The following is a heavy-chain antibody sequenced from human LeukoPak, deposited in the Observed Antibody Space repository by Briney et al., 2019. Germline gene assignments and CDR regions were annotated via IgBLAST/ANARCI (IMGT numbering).Heavy chain of an antibody. CDR3: AKAGFYYGSGNMSPLGIGYFTMDV. D-gene: IGHD3-10*01. J-gene: IGHJ6*02. CDR2: IRGTDTNT. CDR1: GFTFGSFT. V-gene: IGHV3-23*01. Sequence: GGSLRLSCAASGFTFGSFTMSWVRQAPGRSLEWVSAIRGTDTNTYYADSVRGRYTISGDNSNNTLFLQMNGLRAEDTAVYYCAKAGFYYGSGNMSPLGIGYFTMDVWGQGTTVTVSS.